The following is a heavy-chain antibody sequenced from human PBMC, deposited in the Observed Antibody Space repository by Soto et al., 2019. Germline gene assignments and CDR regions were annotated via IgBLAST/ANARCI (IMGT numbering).Heavy chain of an antibody. CDR3: AKGGRQWLVTSGFNY. Sequence: VQLVESGGGVVQPGRSLRLSCAASGFTFSDYAMHWVRQDPGKGLEWVAVVSHDGRNTHYADSVKGRFTISRDSSKNTVPLEMTSLRAEDTAGYYCAKGGRQWLVTSGFNYWGQGALVTVSS. D-gene: IGHD6-19*01. J-gene: IGHJ4*02. CDR2: VSHDGRNT. CDR1: GFTFSDYA. V-gene: IGHV3-30*18.